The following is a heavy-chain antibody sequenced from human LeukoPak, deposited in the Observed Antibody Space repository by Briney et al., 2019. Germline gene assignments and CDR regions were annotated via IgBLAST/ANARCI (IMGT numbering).Heavy chain of an antibody. J-gene: IGHJ6*03. CDR2: IYTSGST. D-gene: IGHD3-22*01. V-gene: IGHV4-61*02. CDR1: GGSISSGSYC. CDR3: ARGWVLPRNPRPRPMDV. Sequence: SETLSLTCTVSGGSISSGSYCWSWIRQPAGKGLEWIGRIYTSGSTNYNPSLKSRVTISVDTSKNQFSLKLSSVTAADTAVYYCARGWVLPRNPRPRPMDVWGKGTTVTVSS.